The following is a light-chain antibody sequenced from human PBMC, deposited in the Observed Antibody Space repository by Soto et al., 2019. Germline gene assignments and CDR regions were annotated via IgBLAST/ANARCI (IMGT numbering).Light chain of an antibody. Sequence: QSALTQPRSVSGSPGQSVTISCTGTSSDVGGYNYVSWYQQHPVKAPKLMIYDVSKRPSGVPDRFSGSKSGNTASLTISGLQAEDEADYYCCSSAGSSSYVFGTGTKLTVL. J-gene: IGLJ1*01. CDR2: DVS. V-gene: IGLV2-11*01. CDR3: CSSAGSSSYV. CDR1: SSDVGGYNY.